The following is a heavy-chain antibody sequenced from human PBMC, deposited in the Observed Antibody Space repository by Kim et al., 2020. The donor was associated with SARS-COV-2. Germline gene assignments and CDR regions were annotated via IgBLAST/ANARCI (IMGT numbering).Heavy chain of an antibody. J-gene: IGHJ4*02. CDR2: T. CDR3: ARDLEGDGYYD. V-gene: IGHV3-53*01. D-gene: IGHD1-26*01. Sequence: TFYADAVRGRFTISRDNSKTTLYLQMNNLRVDDTAMYYCARDLEGDGYYDWGQGTLVTVSS.